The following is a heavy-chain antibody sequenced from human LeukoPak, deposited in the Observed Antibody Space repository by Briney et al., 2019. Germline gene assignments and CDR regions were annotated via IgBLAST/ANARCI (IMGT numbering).Heavy chain of an antibody. J-gene: IGHJ4*02. CDR3: AKGTVNHLGAFDS. V-gene: IGHV3-23*01. Sequence: PGGSLRLSCAASVFTFINHAMTGGRQALGGGLEWGSAIGVRGGGIYYADSVKGGFTISRDNSKKMVYLQMASLRTEDTAIYYCAKGTVNHLGAFDSWGQGNLVAVSS. D-gene: IGHD1-26*01. CDR1: VFTFINHA. CDR2: IGVRGGGI.